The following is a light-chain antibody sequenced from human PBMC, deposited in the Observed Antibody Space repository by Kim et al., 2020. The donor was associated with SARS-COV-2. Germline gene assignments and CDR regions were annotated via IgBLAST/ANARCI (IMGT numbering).Light chain of an antibody. CDR3: QQYNSWPLT. CDR2: DAS. J-gene: IGKJ4*01. Sequence: VSPGERSTRSCRASQYVRDKLAWYPQTPGQAPRLLLYDASTRATGIPVRFGGSGSGTEFTLTISSLQSEDFAVYYCQQYNSWPLTFGGGTKVDIK. V-gene: IGKV3-15*01. CDR1: QYVRDK.